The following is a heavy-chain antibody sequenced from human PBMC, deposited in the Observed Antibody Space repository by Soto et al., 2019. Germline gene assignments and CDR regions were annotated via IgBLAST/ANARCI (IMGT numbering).Heavy chain of an antibody. D-gene: IGHD3-10*01. V-gene: IGHV1-18*01. J-gene: IGHJ4*02. CDR3: ARVDPRGVAVVRDY. Sequence: QVQLVQSGPEVKKPGASVKVSCKASGNTFASRGFSWVRQAPGQGLEWMGWISGFNGQTNYALKFQGRVTLTTDTSTSTAYMELRSLRSDDTAVYFCARVDPRGVAVVRDYWGQGTLVTVSS. CDR2: ISGFNGQT. CDR1: GNTFASRG.